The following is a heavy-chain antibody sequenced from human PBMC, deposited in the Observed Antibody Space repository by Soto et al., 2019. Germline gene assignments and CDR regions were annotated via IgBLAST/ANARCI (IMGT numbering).Heavy chain of an antibody. J-gene: IGHJ3*02. CDR3: ARDLSSIAAPPVPLGDAFDI. Sequence: VAPVNVSCKAAGYTFTGYYIHWVRQAPRQGLEWMGGIVPIFGTANYAQKFQGRVTITADESTSTAYMELSSLRSEDTAVYYCARDLSSIAAPPVPLGDAFDIWGQGTMVTVSS. D-gene: IGHD6-6*01. CDR1: GYTFTGYY. V-gene: IGHV1-69*13. CDR2: IVPIFGTA.